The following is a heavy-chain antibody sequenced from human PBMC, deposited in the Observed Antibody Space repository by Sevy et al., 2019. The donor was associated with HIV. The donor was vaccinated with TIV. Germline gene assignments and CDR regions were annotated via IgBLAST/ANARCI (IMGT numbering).Heavy chain of an antibody. J-gene: IGHJ6*02. CDR3: ARDPVYYDILTGYPYYYYYGMDV. Sequence: SETLSLTCTVSDGSISSYYWSWIRQPAGKGLEWIGRIYTSGSTNYNPSLKSRVTMSVDTSKNQFSLKLSSVTAADTAVYYCARDPVYYDILTGYPYYYYYGMDVWGQGTTVTVSS. V-gene: IGHV4-4*07. D-gene: IGHD3-9*01. CDR1: DGSISSYY. CDR2: IYTSGST.